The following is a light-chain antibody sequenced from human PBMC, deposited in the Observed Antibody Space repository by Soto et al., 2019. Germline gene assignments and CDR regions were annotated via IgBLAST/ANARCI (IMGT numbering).Light chain of an antibody. CDR2: AAS. Sequence: DIQMTQSPSSLSASVGDRVTITCRASQSMSSYLNWYQQKPGKAPKLLIYAASSLQSGVPSRFSGSGSGTDFTLTIISLQPEDFATYYCQQSYSTPYVFGGGTKVEIK. CDR3: QQSYSTPYV. CDR1: QSMSSY. V-gene: IGKV1-39*01. J-gene: IGKJ4*01.